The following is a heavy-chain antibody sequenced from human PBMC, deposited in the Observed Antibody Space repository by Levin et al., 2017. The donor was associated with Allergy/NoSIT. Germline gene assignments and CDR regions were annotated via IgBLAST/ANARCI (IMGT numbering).Heavy chain of an antibody. J-gene: IGHJ5*02. D-gene: IGHD1-20*01. CDR2: ISAYNGNT. CDR1: GYTFTSYG. V-gene: IGHV1-18*01. CDR3: ARVGHPNLPLYNWNDGWFDP. Sequence: ASVKVSCKASGYTFTSYGISWVRQAPGQGLEWMGWISAYNGNTNYAQKLQGRVTMTTDTSTSTAYMELRSLRSDDTAVYYCARVGHPNLPLYNWNDGWFDPWGQGTLVTVSS.